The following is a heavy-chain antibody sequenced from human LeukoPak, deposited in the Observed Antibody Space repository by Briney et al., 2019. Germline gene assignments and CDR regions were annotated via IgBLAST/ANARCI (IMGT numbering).Heavy chain of an antibody. D-gene: IGHD5-12*01. CDR1: GFTFSNFG. J-gene: IGHJ5*02. Sequence: GGSLRLSCAASGFTFSNFGMHWVRQAPGKGLEWVAFIRSDGTAKMYVESVKGRFTISRDSSKNTLYLQMNSLRAEDTAVYYCAKDLHRGNDFTWFDPWGQGTLVTVSS. V-gene: IGHV3-30*02. CDR2: IRSDGTAK. CDR3: AKDLHRGNDFTWFDP.